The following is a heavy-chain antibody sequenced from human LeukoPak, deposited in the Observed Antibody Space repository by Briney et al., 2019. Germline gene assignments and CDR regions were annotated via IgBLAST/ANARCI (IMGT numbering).Heavy chain of an antibody. CDR3: ARDIPDYYDSSGSLGY. Sequence: GGSLRLSCAASGFTFSSYWMHWVRQAPGKGLVWVSRINSDGSSTSYADSVKGRFTISRDNAKNSLYLQMNSLRTEDTAVYYCARDIPDYYDSSGSLGYWGQGTLVTVSS. CDR2: INSDGSST. CDR1: GFTFSSYW. V-gene: IGHV3-74*01. J-gene: IGHJ4*02. D-gene: IGHD3-22*01.